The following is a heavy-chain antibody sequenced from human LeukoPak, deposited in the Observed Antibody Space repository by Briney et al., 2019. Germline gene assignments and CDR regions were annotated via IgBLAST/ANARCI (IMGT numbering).Heavy chain of an antibody. V-gene: IGHV1-46*01. D-gene: IGHD3-22*01. CDR1: GYTFTSYY. CDR3: AREYYYDSSGYGSFDY. J-gene: IGHJ4*02. Sequence: GASVEVSCKASGYTFTSYYMHWVRQAPGQGLEWMVIINPSGGSTSYAQKFQGRVTMTRDTSTSTVYMALSSLRSEDTAVYYCAREYYYDSSGYGSFDYWGQGTLVTVSS. CDR2: INPSGGST.